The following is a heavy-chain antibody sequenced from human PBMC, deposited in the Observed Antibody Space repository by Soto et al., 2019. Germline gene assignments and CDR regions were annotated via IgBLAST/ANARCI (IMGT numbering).Heavy chain of an antibody. V-gene: IGHV3-21*01. CDR2: ITGTSAFT. D-gene: IGHD3-16*01. CDR1: GFVFSDFQ. CDR3: ARDNLAFQGAFDL. Sequence: PGGSLRLSCAASGFVFSDFQFNWVRQAPGGGLEWLSSITGTSAFTEYAESIEGRFTLSRDNPNKILFLHMDNLRPEDTAVYYCARDNLAFQGAFDLWGQGTLVTVSS. J-gene: IGHJ4*02.